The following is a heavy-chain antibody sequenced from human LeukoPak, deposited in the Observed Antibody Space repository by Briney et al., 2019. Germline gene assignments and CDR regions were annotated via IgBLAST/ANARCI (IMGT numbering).Heavy chain of an antibody. V-gene: IGHV4-34*01. Sequence: SETLSLTCAVYGVSFSGYYWSWIRQPPGKGLEWIGEINHSGSTNYNPSLKSRVTISVDTSKNQFSLKLSSVTAADTAVYYCARGGNYYDSSGYSRWGQGTLVTVSS. CDR2: INHSGST. CDR3: ARGGNYYDSSGYSR. D-gene: IGHD3-22*01. CDR1: GVSFSGYY. J-gene: IGHJ4*02.